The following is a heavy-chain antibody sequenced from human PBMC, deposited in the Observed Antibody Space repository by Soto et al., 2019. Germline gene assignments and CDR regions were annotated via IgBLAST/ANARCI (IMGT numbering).Heavy chain of an antibody. D-gene: IGHD6-13*01. CDR2: IWYDGSNK. Sequence: QAGGSLRLSCAASGFTFSSYGMHWVRQAPGKGLEWVAVIWYDGSNKYYADSVKGRFTISRDNSKNTLYLQMNSLRAEDTAVYYCARDQSSSCYLNSGCLGYWGQGTLVTVSS. J-gene: IGHJ4*02. CDR1: GFTFSSYG. V-gene: IGHV3-33*01. CDR3: ARDQSSSCYLNSGCLGY.